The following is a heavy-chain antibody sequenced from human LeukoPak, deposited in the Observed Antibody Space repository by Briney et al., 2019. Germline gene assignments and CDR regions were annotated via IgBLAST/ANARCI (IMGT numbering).Heavy chain of an antibody. J-gene: IGHJ4*02. CDR1: GDIFGDYA. V-gene: IGHV3-49*04. CDR2: IRGDTYGETI. D-gene: IGHD2-2*01. CDR3: SRESYLRPPSQPHHYYFDY. Sequence: GGSLRLSCMPSGDIFGDYAISWVRHGPGEGLERISYIRGDTYGETIQYAASVTGRFTISRDDSRSIASLRINSLKTEDTAAYYCSRESYLRPPSQPHHYYFDYWGQGTLVAVSS.